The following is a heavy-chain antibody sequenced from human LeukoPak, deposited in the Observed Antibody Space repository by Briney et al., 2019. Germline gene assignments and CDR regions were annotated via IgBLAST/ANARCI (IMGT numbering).Heavy chain of an antibody. D-gene: IGHD6-19*01. CDR2: ISYDGSNK. CDR3: ASPAYSSGWYLGYGLDY. CDR1: GFTFSSYA. Sequence: GGSLRLSCASSGFTFSSYAMHWVRQAPGKGLEWVAVISYDGSNKYYADSAKGRFTISRDNSKNTLYLQMNSLRAEDTAVYYCASPAYSSGWYLGYGLDYWGQGTLVTVSS. J-gene: IGHJ4*02. V-gene: IGHV3-30-3*01.